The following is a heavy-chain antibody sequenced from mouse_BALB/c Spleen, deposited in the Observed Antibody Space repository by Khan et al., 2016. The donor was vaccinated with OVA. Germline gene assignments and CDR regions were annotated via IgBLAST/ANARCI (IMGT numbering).Heavy chain of an antibody. CDR2: INPITGYT. CDR3: ARSGIYDGYYAWFAY. V-gene: IGHV1-7*01. J-gene: IGHJ3*01. CDR1: GYTFTSYW. Sequence: QVQLQQPGAELAKPGASVKMSCKASGYTFTSYWMHWIKQRPGQGLEWIGYINPITGYTDYNQKFKDKATLTADKSSSTAYMQLSSLTTGDSAVYYCARSGIYDGYYAWFAYWGQGTLVTFSA. D-gene: IGHD2-3*01.